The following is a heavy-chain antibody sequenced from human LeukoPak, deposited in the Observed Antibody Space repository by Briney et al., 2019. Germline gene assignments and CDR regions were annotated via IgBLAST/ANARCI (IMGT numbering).Heavy chain of an antibody. Sequence: GGSLRLSCAASGFTFSDYYMSWIRQAPGKGLEWVSYISSSGTTIYYADSVKGRFTISRDNSKNTLYLQMNSLRAEDTAVYYCARARRYNMVSDYYVSEGDLWIQGNGVTV. CDR1: GFTFSDYY. D-gene: IGHD3-9*01. J-gene: IGHJ5*02. CDR2: ISSSGTTI. V-gene: IGHV3-11*04. CDR3: ARARRYNMVSDYYVSEGDL.